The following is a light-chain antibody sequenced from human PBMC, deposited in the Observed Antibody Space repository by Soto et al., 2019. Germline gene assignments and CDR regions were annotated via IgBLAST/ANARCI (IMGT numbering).Light chain of an antibody. CDR1: SRYVGGYNY. J-gene: IGLJ1*01. CDR2: DVS. V-gene: IGLV2-11*01. Sequence: QSVLTQPRSVSGSPGQSVTISCTGTSRYVGGYNYVSWYQQHPGKAPKLMIYDVSKRPSGVPDRFSGSKSGNTASLTISGLQAEDESDYYCCSYAGSYTYVFGTGTTLTVL. CDR3: CSYAGSYTYV.